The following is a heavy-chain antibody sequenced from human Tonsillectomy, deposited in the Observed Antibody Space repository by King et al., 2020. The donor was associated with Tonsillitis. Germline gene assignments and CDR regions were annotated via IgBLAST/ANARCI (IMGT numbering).Heavy chain of an antibody. CDR2: IHWDDDK. J-gene: IGHJ3*01. CDR3: AHRPRDGSGSYAFDV. CDR1: GFSLNTGGVA. V-gene: IGHV2-5*02. D-gene: IGHD3-10*01. Sequence: TLKESGPTLVKPTQTLTLTCTFSGFSLNTGGVAVGWIRQPPGKALDWLALIHWDDDKRYSISLPSRLTITKDTSKNQVVLTMTNMYSVDTGTYFCAHRPRDGSGSYAFDVWGPGTTVTVSS.